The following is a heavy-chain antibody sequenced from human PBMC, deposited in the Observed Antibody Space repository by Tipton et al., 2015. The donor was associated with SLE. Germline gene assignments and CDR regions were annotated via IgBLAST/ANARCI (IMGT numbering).Heavy chain of an antibody. CDR2: ITSEGSGA. CDR1: GFTFSKYW. V-gene: IGHV3-74*01. Sequence: SLRLSCAASGFTFSKYWMHWVRQAPGKGLVWVSRITSEGSGADYADSVKGRFTISRDNAKNTLYLQMNSLRAEDTAVYYCARNTRVSASDYWGQGALVSVSS. J-gene: IGHJ4*02. D-gene: IGHD2-8*01. CDR3: ARNTRVSASDY.